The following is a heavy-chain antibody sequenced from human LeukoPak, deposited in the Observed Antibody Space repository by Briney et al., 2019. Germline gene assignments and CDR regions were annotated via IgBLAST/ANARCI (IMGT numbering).Heavy chain of an antibody. V-gene: IGHV3-30*03. CDR2: ISYDGSNK. J-gene: IGHJ4*02. CDR1: GFTVSSNY. D-gene: IGHD1-26*01. CDR3: ARPSGGVFDY. Sequence: GGSLRLSCAASGFTVSSNYMSWVRQAPGKGLEWVAVISYDGSNKYYADSVKGRFTISRDNSKNTLYLQMNSLRAEDTAVYYCARPSGGVFDYWGQGTLVTVSS.